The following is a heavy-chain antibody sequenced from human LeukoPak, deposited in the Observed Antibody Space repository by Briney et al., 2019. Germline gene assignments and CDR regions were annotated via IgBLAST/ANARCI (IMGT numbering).Heavy chain of an antibody. Sequence: SETLSLTCAVYGGSFSGYYWSWIRQHPGKGLEWIGYIYYSGSNYYNPSLKSRVTISVDTSKNQFSLKLSSVTAADTAVYYCAREYYDILTGYRTLDYWGQGTLVTVSS. D-gene: IGHD3-9*01. V-gene: IGHV4-31*11. CDR3: AREYYDILTGYRTLDY. CDR1: GGSFSGYY. J-gene: IGHJ4*02. CDR2: IYYSGSN.